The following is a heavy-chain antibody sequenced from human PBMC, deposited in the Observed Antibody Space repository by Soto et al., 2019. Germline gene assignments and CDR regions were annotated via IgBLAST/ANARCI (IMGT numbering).Heavy chain of an antibody. D-gene: IGHD2-8*01. V-gene: IGHV4-59*01. CDR3: ARAQCSNGICYAFAI. CDR1: GGSMSFYS. J-gene: IGHJ3*02. CDR2: IHHSGDT. Sequence: SETLSLTCAVSGGSMSFYSWSWIRQPPGKGLEWIGYIHHSGDTDYNPSLKSRVTISVDRPQNQLSLKLTSVTTADTAVYYCARAQCSNGICYAFAIWGPGTKVTVSS.